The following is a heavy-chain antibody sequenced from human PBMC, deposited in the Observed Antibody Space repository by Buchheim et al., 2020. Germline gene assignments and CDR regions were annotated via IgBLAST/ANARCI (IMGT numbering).Heavy chain of an antibody. CDR3: AKDLWSNYYGSGSYYPLGY. CDR2: ISGSGGST. V-gene: IGHV3-23*01. D-gene: IGHD3-10*01. CDR1: GFTFSSYA. J-gene: IGHJ4*02. Sequence: EVQLLESGGGLVQPGGSLRLSCAASGFTFSSYAMSWVRKAPGKGLEWVSAISGSGGSTYYADSVKGGFTISRDNSKNRRYLQMNSLRAEDTAVYYCAKDLWSNYYGSGSYYPLGYWGQGTL.